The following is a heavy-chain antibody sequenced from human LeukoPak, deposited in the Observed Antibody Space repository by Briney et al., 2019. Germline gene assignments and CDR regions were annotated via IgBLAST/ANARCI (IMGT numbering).Heavy chain of an antibody. CDR2: VYYSGNT. CDR1: GGSISTYY. D-gene: IGHD5-24*01. CDR3: ARVGNFNFDY. V-gene: IGHV4-59*01. Sequence: KTSETLSLTCTVSGGSISTYYWSWIRQPPGKGPEWIGYVYYSGNTNYNPSLKSRVTISIDMSKNQFSLKLSSVTAADTAVYYCARVGNFNFDYWGQGALVTVSS. J-gene: IGHJ4*02.